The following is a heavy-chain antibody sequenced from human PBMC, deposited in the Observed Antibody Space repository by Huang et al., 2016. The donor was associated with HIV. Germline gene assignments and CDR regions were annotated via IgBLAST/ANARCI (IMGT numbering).Heavy chain of an antibody. D-gene: IGHD6-19*01. J-gene: IGHJ5*02. CDR3: AYQQWLVGGLNH. CDR1: GFAFSSYG. V-gene: IGHV3-21*02. CDR2: IGSDSSYI. Sequence: EVELVESGGGLVKPGGSLRLSCAASGFAFSSYGMNWVRQAPGKGLEWVACIGSDSSYIYYADSVKGRVTISRDNAKSSIDLQLDSLRAEDTAVYYCAYQQWLVGGLNHWGQGTLVGVSS.